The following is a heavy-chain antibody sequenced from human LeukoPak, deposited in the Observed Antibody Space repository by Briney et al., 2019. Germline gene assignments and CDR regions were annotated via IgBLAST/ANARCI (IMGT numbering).Heavy chain of an antibody. CDR2: INPNSGGT. J-gene: IGHJ4*02. D-gene: IGHD2-15*01. V-gene: IGHV1-2*06. Sequence: ASVKVSCKASGYTFTSYGISWVRQAPGQGLEWMGRINPNSGGTNYAQKFQGRVTMTRDTSTSTVYMELSSLRSEDTAVYYCARDSRCSGGSCYQPFDYWGQGTLATVSS. CDR1: GYTFTSYG. CDR3: ARDSRCSGGSCYQPFDY.